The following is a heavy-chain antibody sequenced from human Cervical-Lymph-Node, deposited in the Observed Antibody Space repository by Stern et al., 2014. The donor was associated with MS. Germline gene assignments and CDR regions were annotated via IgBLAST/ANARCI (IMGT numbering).Heavy chain of an antibody. D-gene: IGHD5-12*01. CDR3: AGAPLWWLRDY. Sequence: VQLVESGGGVVQPGRSLRLSCAASGFTFSTYAMHWVRQAPGKGLEWVAVVSYDGGNKYYADSVRGRFTISRDNSKNTLYLQMNSLRAEDTAVYYCAGAPLWWLRDYWGQGTLVTVSS. V-gene: IGHV3-30*04. CDR2: VSYDGGNK. J-gene: IGHJ4*02. CDR1: GFTFSTYA.